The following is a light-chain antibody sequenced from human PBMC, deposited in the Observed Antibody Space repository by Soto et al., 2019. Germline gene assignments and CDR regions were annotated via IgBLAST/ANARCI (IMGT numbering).Light chain of an antibody. CDR3: RQYSNWPLD. CDR1: QSIGSN. Sequence: EIVMTQSPATLSVSPGERATLSCRASQSIGSNLAWYQQKPGQAPKVLIYGISNRATGVPARFSGSGSGTEFTLTISSMQSEDIAFYYSRQYSNWPLDFGPGTKIDIK. CDR2: GIS. V-gene: IGKV3-15*01. J-gene: IGKJ3*01.